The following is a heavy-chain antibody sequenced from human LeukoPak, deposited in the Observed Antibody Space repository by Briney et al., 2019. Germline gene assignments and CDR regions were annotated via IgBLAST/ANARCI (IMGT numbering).Heavy chain of an antibody. CDR1: GFTFSDSL. V-gene: IGHV3-64*01. J-gene: IGHJ4*02. CDR3: ARRTGSSGYDI. Sequence: GGSLRLSCAASGFTFSDSLMHWVRQAPGKGLEYVSSITSNGVGTGYANSVKGRFTISRDNSKSTLYLHMGSLTAEDMAVYYCARRTGSSGYDIWGRGTLVTVSS. CDR2: ITSNGVGT. D-gene: IGHD5-12*01.